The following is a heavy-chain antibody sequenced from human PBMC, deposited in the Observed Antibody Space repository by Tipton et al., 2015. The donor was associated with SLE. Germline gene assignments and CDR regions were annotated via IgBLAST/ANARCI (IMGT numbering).Heavy chain of an antibody. CDR1: GGSISSYY. V-gene: IGHV4-59*12. Sequence: TLSLTCSVSGGSISSYYWSWIRQPPGKGLEWIGYIYYSGSTNYNPSLKSRVTISVDTSKNQFSLILNSVTAADTAVYYCARVPALYYYYMDVWGKGTTVTVSS. CDR3: ARVPALYYYYMDV. J-gene: IGHJ6*03. D-gene: IGHD2-2*01. CDR2: IYYSGST.